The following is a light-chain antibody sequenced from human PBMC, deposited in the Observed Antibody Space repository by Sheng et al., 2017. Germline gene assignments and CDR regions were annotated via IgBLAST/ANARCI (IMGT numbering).Light chain of an antibody. CDR2: GAS. CDR3: QQFNSYHWT. J-gene: IGKJ1*01. V-gene: IGKV3-20*01. Sequence: EIVLTQSPGTLSLSPGESATLSCRASQSVSSNSLAWYQQRPGQAPRLLIYGASSRAAGIADRYSGSGSGTDFTLTISSLQPEDFATYYCQQFNSYHWTFGQGTKVEIK. CDR1: QSVSSNS.